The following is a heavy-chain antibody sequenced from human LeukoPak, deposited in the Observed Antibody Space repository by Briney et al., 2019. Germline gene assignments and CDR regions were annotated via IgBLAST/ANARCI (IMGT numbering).Heavy chain of an antibody. V-gene: IGHV5-51*01. CDR3: ARSWAYYDSSGSAFDI. CDR2: IYPGDSDT. J-gene: IGHJ3*02. CDR1: GYSFTSYW. Sequence: PGESLKISCQGSGYSFTSYWIGWVRQMSGKGLEWMGIIYPGDSDTRYSPSFQGQVTISADKSVSTAYLQWSSLKASDTAMYYCARSWAYYDSSGSAFDIWGQGTMVTVSS. D-gene: IGHD3-22*01.